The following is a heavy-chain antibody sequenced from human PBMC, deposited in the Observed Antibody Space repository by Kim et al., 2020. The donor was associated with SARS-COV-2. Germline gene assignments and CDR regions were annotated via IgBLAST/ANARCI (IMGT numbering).Heavy chain of an antibody. CDR2: INPNSGGT. CDR1: GYNFIGYY. D-gene: IGHD2-8*01. Sequence: ASVKVSCKASGYNFIGYYMYWVRQAPGQGLEWMGRINPNSGGTDYAQKFQGRVTMTRDTSISTAYMELSRLRSDDTAVYYCARDMKVKSGVDWGQGTLFT. V-gene: IGHV1-2*06. J-gene: IGHJ4*02. CDR3: ARDMKVKSGVD.